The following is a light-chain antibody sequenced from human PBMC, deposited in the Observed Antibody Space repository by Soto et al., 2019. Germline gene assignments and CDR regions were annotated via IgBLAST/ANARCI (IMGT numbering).Light chain of an antibody. J-gene: IGKJ3*01. CDR3: QHYNNWPPRFT. CDR1: QSVSSN. CDR2: GAF. V-gene: IGKV3D-15*01. Sequence: EIVMTQSPATLSVSPGERATLSCRASQSVSSNLAWYQQKPGQAPRLLIYGAFNRATGIPPRFSGSGSGTEFTLTISRLQSEDFAVYSCQHYNNWPPRFTFGPGTKVEIK.